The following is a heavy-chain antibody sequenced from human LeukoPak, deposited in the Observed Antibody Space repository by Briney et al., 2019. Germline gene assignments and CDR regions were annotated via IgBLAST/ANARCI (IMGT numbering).Heavy chain of an antibody. J-gene: IGHJ3*02. V-gene: IGHV1-18*01. D-gene: IGHD2-2*01. CDR2: ISAYNGNT. CDR3: ARVLPANGDAFDI. CDR1: GYTFTSYG. Sequence: ASVKVSCKASGYTFTSYGISWVRQAPGQGLEWMGWISAYNGNTNYAQKLQGRVTMTTDTSTSTACMELRSLRSDDTAVYYCARVLPANGDAFDIWGQGTMVTVSS.